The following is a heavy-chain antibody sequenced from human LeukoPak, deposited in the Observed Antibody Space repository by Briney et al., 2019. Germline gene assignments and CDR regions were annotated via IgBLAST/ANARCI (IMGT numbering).Heavy chain of an antibody. V-gene: IGHV4-4*07. D-gene: IGHD6-6*01. Sequence: PSGTLSLTCTVSGGSISSYYWNWIRQPAGKGLEWIGRIYTSGSTNYNPSLKSRVTMSADTSKNQFSLKLSSVTAADTAVYYCARASIAARQLDYWGQGTLVTVSS. CDR2: IYTSGST. CDR3: ARASIAARQLDY. CDR1: GGSISSYY. J-gene: IGHJ4*02.